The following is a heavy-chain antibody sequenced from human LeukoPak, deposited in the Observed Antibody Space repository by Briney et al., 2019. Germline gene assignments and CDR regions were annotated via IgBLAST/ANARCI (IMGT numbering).Heavy chain of an antibody. CDR1: GFIFSTYG. J-gene: IGHJ4*02. D-gene: IGHD3-22*01. CDR3: AKGRDYYDSSGYYEPLDS. V-gene: IGHV3-30*18. CDR2: ISYDGSDK. Sequence: GRSLRLSCTASGFIFSTYGMHWVRQAPGKGLEWVAVISYDGSDKYYGDSVKGRFTISRDKSKNTLYLQMNSLRVEGTAMYYCAKGRDYYDSSGYYEPLDSWGQGTLVTVSS.